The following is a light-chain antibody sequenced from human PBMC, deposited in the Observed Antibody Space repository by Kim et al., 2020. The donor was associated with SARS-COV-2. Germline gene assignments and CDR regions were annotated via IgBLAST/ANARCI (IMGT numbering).Light chain of an antibody. J-gene: IGLJ1*01. CDR3: SSYTSSSTYV. V-gene: IGLV2-14*01. CDR2: DVS. Sequence: QSALTQPASVSGSPGQSITISCTGTSSDVGGYNYVSWCQQHPGKAPKLMIYDVSKRPSGVSNRFSGSKSGNTASLTISGLQAEDVADYYCSSYTSSSTYVFGTGTKVTVL. CDR1: SSDVGGYNY.